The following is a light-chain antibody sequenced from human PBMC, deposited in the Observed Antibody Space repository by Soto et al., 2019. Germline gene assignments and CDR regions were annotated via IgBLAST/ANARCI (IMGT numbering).Light chain of an antibody. CDR1: QSVSSN. CDR3: QQRSNWPPA. J-gene: IGKJ5*01. CDR2: GAS. V-gene: IGKV3-11*01. Sequence: IVMTQSPATLSVSPWERATLSCRASQSVSSNLAWYQQKPGQAPRLLIYGASSRATGIPARVSGSGSGTDFTLTISSLEPEDFAVYYCQQRSNWPPAFGQGTRLEIK.